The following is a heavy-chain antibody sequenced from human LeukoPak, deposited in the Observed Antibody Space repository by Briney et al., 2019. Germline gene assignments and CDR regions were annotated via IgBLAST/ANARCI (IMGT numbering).Heavy chain of an antibody. J-gene: IGHJ6*03. CDR1: GYTFTGYY. CDR2: ININSGGT. D-gene: IGHD4-17*01. CDR3: ARVSGDYSHSGDYYYYYMDV. V-gene: IGHV1-2*02. Sequence: ASVKVSCKASGYTFTGYYMHWVRQAPGQGLEWMGWININSGGTNYAQKFQDRVTMTRDTSISTAYMELSRLRSHDTAVYYCARVSGDYSHSGDYYYYYMDVWGKGTTVTISS.